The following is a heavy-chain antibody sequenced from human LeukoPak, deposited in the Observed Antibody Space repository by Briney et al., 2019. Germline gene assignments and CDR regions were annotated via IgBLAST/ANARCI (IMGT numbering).Heavy chain of an antibody. Sequence: GGSLRLSCAASGFTFSDYYMSWIRQAPGKGLEWVSYISSSGSTIYYADSVKGRFTISRDNAKNSLYLQMNSLRAEDTAVYYCARDAGAGGSVEYYFDYWGLGTLVTVSS. J-gene: IGHJ4*02. CDR3: ARDAGAGGSVEYYFDY. V-gene: IGHV3-11*01. CDR1: GFTFSDYY. D-gene: IGHD3-10*01. CDR2: ISSSGSTI.